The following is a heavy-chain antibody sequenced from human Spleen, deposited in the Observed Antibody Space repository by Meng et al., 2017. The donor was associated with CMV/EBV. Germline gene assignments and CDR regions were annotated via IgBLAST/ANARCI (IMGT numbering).Heavy chain of an antibody. V-gene: IGHV3-23*01. D-gene: IGHD6-13*01. CDR3: AKEDISSWMVDY. CDR1: GFTFSSYV. Sequence: GESLKISCAASGFTFSSYVMSWVRRAPGKGLEWVSAISGSGGSTYYTDSVKGRFTISRDNSRNTLYLQMNSLRAEDTAVYYCAKEDISSWMVDYWGQGTLVTVSS. J-gene: IGHJ4*02. CDR2: ISGSGGST.